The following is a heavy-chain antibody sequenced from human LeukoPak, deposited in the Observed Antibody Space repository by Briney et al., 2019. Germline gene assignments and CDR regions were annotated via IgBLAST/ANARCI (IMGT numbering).Heavy chain of an antibody. CDR1: GFTFTNYA. J-gene: IGHJ3*01. D-gene: IGHD5-24*01. V-gene: IGHV3-23*01. Sequence: GGSLRLSCAASGFTFTNYAMTWVRQAPGKGLEWVSVISGSGSNTDYADSVKGRFTISRDNSKNTLSLQMNSLRAEDTAIYYCARDIQLSTWGLGTMVTVSS. CDR3: ARDIQLST. CDR2: ISGSGSNT.